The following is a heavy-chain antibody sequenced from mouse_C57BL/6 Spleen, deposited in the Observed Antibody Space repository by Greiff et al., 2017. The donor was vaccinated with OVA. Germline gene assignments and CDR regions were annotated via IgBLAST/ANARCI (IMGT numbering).Heavy chain of an antibody. CDR2: IYIGNGYT. V-gene: IGHV1-58*01. CDR1: GYTFTSYG. CDR3: ASGITTVVATGNAMDY. D-gene: IGHD1-1*01. J-gene: IGHJ4*01. Sequence: VQLKQSGAELVRPGSSVKMSCKPSGYTFTSYGINWVKQRPGQGLEWIGYIYIGNGYTEYNEKFKGKATLTSDTSSSTAYMQLSSLTSEDSAIYFCASGITTVVATGNAMDYWGQGTSVTVSS.